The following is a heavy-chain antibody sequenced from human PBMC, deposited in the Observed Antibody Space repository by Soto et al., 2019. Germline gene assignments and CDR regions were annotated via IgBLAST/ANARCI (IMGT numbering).Heavy chain of an antibody. CDR1: GGSFSGYY. V-gene: IGHV4-34*01. Sequence: SETLSLTCAVYGGSFSGYYWSWIRQPPGKGLEWIGEINRSGSTNYNPSLKSRVTISVDTSKNQFSLKLSSVTAADTAVYYCARGRDLAVYYYYMDVWGKGTTVTVSS. CDR3: ARGRDLAVYYYYMDV. CDR2: INRSGST. D-gene: IGHD2-21*02. J-gene: IGHJ6*03.